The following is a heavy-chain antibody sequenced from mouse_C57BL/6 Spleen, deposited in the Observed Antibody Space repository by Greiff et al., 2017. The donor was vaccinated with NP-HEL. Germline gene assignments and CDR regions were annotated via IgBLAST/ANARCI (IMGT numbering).Heavy chain of an antibody. Sequence: QVQLQQSGAELVKPGASVKISCKASGYAFSSYWMNWVKQRPGKGLEWIGQIYPGDGDTNYNGKFKGKATLTADKSSSTAYMQLSSLTSEDSAVYFCARSGGSHYWYFDVWGTGTTVTVSS. D-gene: IGHD1-1*01. CDR3: ARSGGSHYWYFDV. CDR1: GYAFSSYW. J-gene: IGHJ1*03. V-gene: IGHV1-80*01. CDR2: IYPGDGDT.